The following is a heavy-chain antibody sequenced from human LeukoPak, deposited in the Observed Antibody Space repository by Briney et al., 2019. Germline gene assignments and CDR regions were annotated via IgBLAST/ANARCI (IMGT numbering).Heavy chain of an antibody. CDR1: GFTFSSYW. CDR2: ISSSSSTI. D-gene: IGHD2-15*01. V-gene: IGHV3-48*04. Sequence: GGSLRLSCAASGFTFSSYWMSWVRQAPGKGLEWVSYISSSSSTIYYADSVKGRFTISRDNAKNSLYLQMNSLRAEDTAVYYCASSHLAYCSGGSCYSGYWGQGTLVTVSS. J-gene: IGHJ4*02. CDR3: ASSHLAYCSGGSCYSGY.